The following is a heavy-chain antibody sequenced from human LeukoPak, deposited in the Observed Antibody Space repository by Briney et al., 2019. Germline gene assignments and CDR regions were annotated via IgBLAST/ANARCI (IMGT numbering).Heavy chain of an antibody. Sequence: QSGGSLRLSCAASGFTFSSYAMTWVRQAPGKGLEWVSAISGSGGITYYADSVKGRFTISRDNSKSTLYLQMNSLRAEDTALYYCAKDRIGSGTYYYFDYWGQGTLVTVSS. CDR1: GFTFSSYA. CDR3: AKDRIGSGTYYYFDY. V-gene: IGHV3-23*01. J-gene: IGHJ4*02. D-gene: IGHD3-10*01. CDR2: ISGSGGIT.